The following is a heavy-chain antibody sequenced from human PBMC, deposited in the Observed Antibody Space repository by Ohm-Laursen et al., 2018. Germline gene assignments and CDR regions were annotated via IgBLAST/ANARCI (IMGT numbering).Heavy chain of an antibody. J-gene: IGHJ5*02. CDR2: INPYDGDT. CDR1: GYTFTSYG. D-gene: IGHD5-24*01. V-gene: IGHV1-18*01. Sequence: ASVKVSCKASGYTFTSYGISWVRQAPGQGLEWMGWINPYDGDTKYAQKLQGRVTMTTDTSTSTAYMELRGLRSDDTAVYYCARGWHSAIDPWGQGTLVTVSS. CDR3: ARGWHSAIDP.